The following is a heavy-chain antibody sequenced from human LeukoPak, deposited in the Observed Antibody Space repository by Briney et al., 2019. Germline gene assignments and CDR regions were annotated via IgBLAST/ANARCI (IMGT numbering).Heavy chain of an antibody. Sequence: SETLSLTCTVSGGSISGSSYYWGSIRQPPGKGLEWIVTIYYSGSTSYNPSLKSRVTIPVDTSKNQFSLKLSSVTAADAAVYYCARREKEYFDYWGQGTLVTVSS. CDR3: ARREKEYFDY. J-gene: IGHJ4*02. D-gene: IGHD1-26*01. V-gene: IGHV4-39*01. CDR1: GGSISGSSYY. CDR2: IYYSGST.